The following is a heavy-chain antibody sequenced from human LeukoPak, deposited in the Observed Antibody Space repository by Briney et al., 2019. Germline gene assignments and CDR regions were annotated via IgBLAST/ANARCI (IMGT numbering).Heavy chain of an antibody. CDR2: INPSGGST. CDR3: ARDGSTTWGAFDI. D-gene: IGHD4-17*01. Sequence: ASVKVSCKASGYTFTSYYMHWVRQAPGQGLEWMGIINPSGGSTSYAQKFQGRVTMTTDTSTSTAYMELRGLRSDDTAVYYCARDGSTTWGAFDIWGQGTMVTVSS. J-gene: IGHJ3*02. V-gene: IGHV1-46*01. CDR1: GYTFTSYY.